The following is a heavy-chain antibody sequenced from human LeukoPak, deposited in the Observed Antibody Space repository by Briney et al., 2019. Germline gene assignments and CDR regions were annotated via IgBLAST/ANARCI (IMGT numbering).Heavy chain of an antibody. V-gene: IGHV1-69*13. J-gene: IGHJ4*02. D-gene: IGHD6-19*01. Sequence: GASVKVSCKASGGTFSSYAISWVRQAPGQGLEWMGGIIPIFGTANYAQKFQGRVTITADESTSTAYMELSSLRSEDTAVYYCARPSPGSRYSSGWYYWGQGTLVTVSS. CDR1: GGTFSSYA. CDR3: ARPSPGSRYSSGWYY. CDR2: IIPIFGTA.